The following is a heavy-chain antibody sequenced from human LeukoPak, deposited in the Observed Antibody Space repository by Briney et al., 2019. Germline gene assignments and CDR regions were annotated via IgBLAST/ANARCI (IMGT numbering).Heavy chain of an antibody. J-gene: IGHJ4*02. Sequence: GRSLRLFCAASGFTFSTYALSWARHAPGKGLEWVSAICSRDGRRYYADSVKGPFTISRDNSKNTLYLQMNSLRGEDTAVYDCAKGGSPSCYASSGYWGQGTLVTVSS. CDR1: GFTFSTYA. CDR3: AKGGSPSCYASSGY. V-gene: IGHV3-23*01. CDR2: ICSRDGRR. D-gene: IGHD2-2*01.